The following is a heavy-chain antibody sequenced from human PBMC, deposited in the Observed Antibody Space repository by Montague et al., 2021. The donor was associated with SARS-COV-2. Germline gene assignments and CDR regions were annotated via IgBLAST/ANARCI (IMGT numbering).Heavy chain of an antibody. Sequence: SESLSLTYTVSGGSISTYYWSWIRQPPGKGPEWIGYIYYSGSTNYSPSLKSRVTISVDTSKNQFSLKLSSVTAADTAVYYCARDGYNAHQNYWYFDLWGRGTLVTVSS. CDR2: IYYSGST. CDR1: GGSISTYY. CDR3: ARDGYNAHQNYWYFDL. J-gene: IGHJ2*01. V-gene: IGHV4-59*12. D-gene: IGHD5-24*01.